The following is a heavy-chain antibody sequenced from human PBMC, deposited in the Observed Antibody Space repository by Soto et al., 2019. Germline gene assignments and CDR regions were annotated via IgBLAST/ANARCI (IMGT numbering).Heavy chain of an antibody. V-gene: IGHV3-33*01. CDR2: IWYDGHKE. Sequence: QVQLVESGGGVVQPEKSLRLSCAASGFIFSNYGMHWVRQAPGKGLEWVAVIWYDGHKEYYADSVKGRFIISRDNSRNTGYLQMNSLSAEDTAVYYCARERAVDYYHWFDPWGQGTLVTVSS. J-gene: IGHJ5*02. CDR1: GFIFSNYG. D-gene: IGHD3-3*02. CDR3: ARERAVDYYHWFDP.